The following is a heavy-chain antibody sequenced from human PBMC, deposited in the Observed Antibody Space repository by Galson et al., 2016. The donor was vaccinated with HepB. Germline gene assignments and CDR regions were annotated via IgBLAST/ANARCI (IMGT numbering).Heavy chain of an antibody. CDR3: ARDQTRRGPTTFDN. Sequence: SLRLSCAASGFTFRTYWMHWVRQSPGMGLVWVSRISSDGLTTKYADSVKGRFTISRDNGRNTLYLQMNSLRAEDTGVYYCARDQTRRGPTTFDNWGQGTLVTVSS. CDR1: GFTFRTYW. V-gene: IGHV3-74*03. CDR2: ISSDGLTT. D-gene: IGHD1-26*01. J-gene: IGHJ4*02.